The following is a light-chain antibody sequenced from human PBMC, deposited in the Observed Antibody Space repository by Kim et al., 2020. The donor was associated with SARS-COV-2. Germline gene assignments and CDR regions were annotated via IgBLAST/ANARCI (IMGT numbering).Light chain of an antibody. V-gene: IGLV3-19*01. CDR2: GKN. CDR3: NSRDTNDNGV. J-gene: IGLJ3*02. CDR1: SLRSYY. Sequence: VALGQTVRITGQGDSLRSYYATWYQQKPGQAPILVIYGKNNRPSGIPDRCSGSSSGNTASLTITGTQAGDEADYYCNSRDTNDNGVFGGGTQLTVL.